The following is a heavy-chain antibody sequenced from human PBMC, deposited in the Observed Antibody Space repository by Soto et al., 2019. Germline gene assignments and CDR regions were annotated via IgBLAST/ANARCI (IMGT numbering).Heavy chain of an antibody. D-gene: IGHD3-10*01. J-gene: IGHJ3*02. CDR1: GGCISSGGYY. V-gene: IGHV4-31*03. CDR3: SRSYGGYDAFDI. Sequence: PSETLSLTCTVSGGCISSGGYYWSWIRQHPGKGLEWIGYIYYSGSTYYNPSLKSRVTISVDTSKNQFSLKLSSVTAADTAVYYCSRSYGGYDAFDIWGQGTMVTVSS. CDR2: IYYSGST.